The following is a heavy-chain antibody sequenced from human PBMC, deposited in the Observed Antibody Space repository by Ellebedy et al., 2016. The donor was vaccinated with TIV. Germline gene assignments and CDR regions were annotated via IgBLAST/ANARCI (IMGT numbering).Heavy chain of an antibody. CDR1: GYTFTSYG. CDR2: ISAYNGNT. J-gene: IGHJ5*02. CDR3: ARYCNSTTCSNWFDP. V-gene: IGHV1-18*04. Sequence: AASVKVSCKTSGYTFTSYGLSWVRQAPGQGLEWMGWISAYNGNTNYAQMLQGRVTMTTDPFTSTAYMELRSLRSDDTAVYYCARYCNSTTCSNWFDPWGQGTLVTVSS. D-gene: IGHD2-2*01.